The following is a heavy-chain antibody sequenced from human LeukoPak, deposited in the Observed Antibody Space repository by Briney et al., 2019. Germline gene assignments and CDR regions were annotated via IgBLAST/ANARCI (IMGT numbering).Heavy chain of an antibody. CDR2: INPDSGGT. J-gene: IGHJ4*02. D-gene: IGHD3-10*01. Sequence: GASVTVSCKTSGFTFFGHYMHWVRQAPGQGVGGMGWINPDSGGTDYPQKFRGRVTMTSDTSSNTLYMELSSLRSDDTAVYYCARLGGAQGYYYRSGSNHYFDHWGQGTLVTVSS. CDR1: GFTFFGHY. CDR3: ARLGGAQGYYYRSGSNHYFDH. V-gene: IGHV1-2*02.